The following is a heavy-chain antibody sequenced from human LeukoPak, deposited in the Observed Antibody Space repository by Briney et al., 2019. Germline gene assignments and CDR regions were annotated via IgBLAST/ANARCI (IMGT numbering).Heavy chain of an antibody. J-gene: IGHJ3*02. V-gene: IGHV3-21*01. Sequence: GGSLRLSCAASGFTFSSYSMNWVRQAPGKGLEWVSSISSSSSYIYYADSVKGRFTISRDNAKNSLYLQMNSLRAEDTAVYYCARDFGRITVVRHVAFDIWGQGTMVTVSS. CDR3: ARDFGRITVVRHVAFDI. CDR2: ISSSSSYI. D-gene: IGHD3-10*01. CDR1: GFTFSSYS.